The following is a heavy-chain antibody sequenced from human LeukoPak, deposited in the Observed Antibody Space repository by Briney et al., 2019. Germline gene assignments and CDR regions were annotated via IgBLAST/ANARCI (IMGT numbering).Heavy chain of an antibody. V-gene: IGHV4-59*08. CDR3: ARRKRGSGGPFDY. J-gene: IGHJ4*02. D-gene: IGHD6-19*01. CDR2: MDYSGST. CDR1: GGSISDYY. Sequence: SETLSLTCTVSGGSISDYYWTWIRQSPGTGLEWIGYMDYSGSTAYNPSLKSRVTISIDTSKKQFSLELSSVTAADTAIYFCARRKRGSGGPFDYWGQGTLVTVSS.